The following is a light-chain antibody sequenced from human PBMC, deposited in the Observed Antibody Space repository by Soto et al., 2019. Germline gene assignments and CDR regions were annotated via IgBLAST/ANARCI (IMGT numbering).Light chain of an antibody. Sequence: IVMTQSPATLSVSPWERATLSCRASQSVSSNLAWYQQKPGQAPRLLIYGASTRATGIPARFSGSGSGTEFTLTINRLQSEDFGVYYCHQYNNWPPSTFGQGTRLEIK. CDR1: QSVSSN. V-gene: IGKV3-15*01. J-gene: IGKJ5*01. CDR3: HQYNNWPPST. CDR2: GAS.